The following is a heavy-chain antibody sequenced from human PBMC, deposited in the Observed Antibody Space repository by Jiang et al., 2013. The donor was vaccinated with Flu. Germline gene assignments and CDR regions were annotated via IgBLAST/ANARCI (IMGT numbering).Heavy chain of an antibody. CDR2: VIGSGDST. D-gene: IGHD3-16*01. J-gene: IGHJ4*02. Sequence: VQLVESGGGLVQPGGSLRLSCAASGFTFGSYAMSWVRQAPGKGLEWVSAVIGSGDSTYYADSVKGRFTISRDNSKNTLYLQMNSLRAEDTAVYFCAKDGGYFDYWGQGTLVTVSS. CDR3: AKDGGYFDY. V-gene: IGHV3-23*04. CDR1: GFTFGSYA.